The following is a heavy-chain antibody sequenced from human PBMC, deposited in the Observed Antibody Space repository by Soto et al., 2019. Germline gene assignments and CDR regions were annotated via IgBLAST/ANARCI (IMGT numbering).Heavy chain of an antibody. CDR2: IYYSGST. CDR1: GGSISSSSYY. V-gene: IGHV4-39*01. Sequence: QLQLQESGPGLVKPSETLSLTCTVSGGSISSSSYYWGWIRQPPGKGLEWIGSIYYSGSTYYNPSLKSRVTISGDTAQDQFPLKLGSLAAADTAVYYCARVTIFGVVALPGYFDYWGQGTLVTVSS. CDR3: ARVTIFGVVALPGYFDY. D-gene: IGHD3-3*01. J-gene: IGHJ4*02.